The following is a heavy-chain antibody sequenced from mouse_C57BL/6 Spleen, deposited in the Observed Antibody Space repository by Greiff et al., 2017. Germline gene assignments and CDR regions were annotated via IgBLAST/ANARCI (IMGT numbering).Heavy chain of an antibody. J-gene: IGHJ4*01. D-gene: IGHD1-1*01. CDR1: GYTFTSYW. CDR3: AYGSGAYYAMDY. CDR2: INPSSGYT. Sequence: VQLQQSGAELAKPGASVKLSCKASGYTFTSYWMHWVKQRPGQGLEWIGYINPSSGYTKYNQKFKDKATLTSDKSSRTAYMQLSSLTYEDSAVYYCAYGSGAYYAMDYWGQGTSVTVSS. V-gene: IGHV1-7*01.